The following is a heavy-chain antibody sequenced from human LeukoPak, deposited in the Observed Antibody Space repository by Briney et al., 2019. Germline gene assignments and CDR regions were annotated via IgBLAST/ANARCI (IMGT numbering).Heavy chain of an antibody. Sequence: GGSLRLSCVASGFTFGKYWMSWVRQAPGKGLEWVANIKLDGSEKSYVDSVKGRFTISRGNTKNSLYLQMNSLRVEDTAVFYCARDQYDTWSRRGNFDSWGQGTLVIVSS. J-gene: IGHJ4*02. CDR2: IKLDGSEK. CDR3: ARDQYDTWSRRGNFDS. D-gene: IGHD3-3*01. V-gene: IGHV3-7*03. CDR1: GFTFGKYW.